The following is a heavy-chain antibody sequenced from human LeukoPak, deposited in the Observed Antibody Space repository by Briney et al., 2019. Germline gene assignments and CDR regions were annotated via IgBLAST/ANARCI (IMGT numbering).Heavy chain of an antibody. CDR3: VRDGYDYGDFRPFDY. D-gene: IGHD4-17*01. CDR2: ISDDSNTI. V-gene: IGHV3-48*04. CDR1: GFIFSSYN. Sequence: GGSLRLSCTASGFIFSSYNVNWVRQAPGKGLEWVSYISDDSNTIYYADSVKGRFTISRDNGKNSLFLQMMSLKAEDTAVYYCVRDGYDYGDFRPFDYWGQGTLVTVSS. J-gene: IGHJ4*02.